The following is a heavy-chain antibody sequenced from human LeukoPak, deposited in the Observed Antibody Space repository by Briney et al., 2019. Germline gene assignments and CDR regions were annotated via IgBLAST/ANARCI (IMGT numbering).Heavy chain of an antibody. CDR3: ARGGEDSPLWFEPKQYYFDC. CDR1: GFIVSSNY. V-gene: IGHV3-53*01. J-gene: IGHJ4*02. D-gene: IGHD3-10*01. Sequence: GGSLRLSCAASGFIVSSNYMSWVRQPPGKDLEWVSVIYSGGTTYYTDSVKGRFTISRDDSKNTVFLQMNSLRAEDTAVYYCARGGEDSPLWFEPKQYYFDCWGQGALVTVSS. CDR2: IYSGGTT.